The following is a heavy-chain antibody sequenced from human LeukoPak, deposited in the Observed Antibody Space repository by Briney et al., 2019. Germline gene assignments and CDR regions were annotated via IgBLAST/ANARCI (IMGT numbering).Heavy chain of an antibody. Sequence: GESLKISCKGSGYRFTSYWIGWVRQIPGKGLEWMAIIYPADSDIRYSPSFQGQVTISADKSISTAYLQWSSLKASDTAMYYCGRSLTAAAGDYWGQGTLVTVSS. CDR1: GYRFTSYW. CDR2: IYPADSDI. CDR3: GRSLTAAAGDY. J-gene: IGHJ4*02. V-gene: IGHV5-51*01. D-gene: IGHD6-25*01.